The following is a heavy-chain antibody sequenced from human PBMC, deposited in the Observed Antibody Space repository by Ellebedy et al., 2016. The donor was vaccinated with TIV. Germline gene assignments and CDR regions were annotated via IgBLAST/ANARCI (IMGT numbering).Heavy chain of an antibody. CDR2: IGYDGSNK. V-gene: IGHV3-33*01. CDR3: ARDREEVLLWFGDYYYYGMDV. Sequence: GESLKISCAASGFTLSSYGMHWVRQAPGKGLEWVAVIGYDGSNKYYADSVKGRFTIYRDNSRNTLYLQMNSLRAEDTAVYYCARDREEVLLWFGDYYYYGMDVWGQGTTVTVSS. J-gene: IGHJ6*02. CDR1: GFTLSSYG. D-gene: IGHD3-10*01.